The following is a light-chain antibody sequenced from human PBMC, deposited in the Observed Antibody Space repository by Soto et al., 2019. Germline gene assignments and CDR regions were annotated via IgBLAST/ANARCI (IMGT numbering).Light chain of an antibody. Sequence: DIQMTQSPSTLSASAGDRVTITCRASQNIDMYLAWYQQKPGQAPSLLIYRASSLQSGVPSRFSGSGSGTEFTLTISSLQPDDFPTYYCQQSITYPWTFGQGTKVDIK. CDR3: QQSITYPWT. CDR1: QNIDMY. V-gene: IGKV1-5*03. J-gene: IGKJ1*01. CDR2: RAS.